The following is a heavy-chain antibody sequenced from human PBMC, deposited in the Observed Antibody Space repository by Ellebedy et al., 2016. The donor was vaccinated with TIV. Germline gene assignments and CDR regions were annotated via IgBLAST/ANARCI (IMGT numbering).Heavy chain of an antibody. CDR2: IYYSGST. CDR3: ARHVDEYSSSKRFDP. D-gene: IGHD6-6*01. Sequence: MPSETLSLTCTVSGDSTRSYYWSWIRQLPGKGLGWIGYIYYSGSTNFNTSLKSRVTISIDTSKNQFSLKLSSVTAAATAVYYCARHVDEYSSSKRFDPWGQGTLVTVSS. J-gene: IGHJ5*02. CDR1: GDSTRSYY. V-gene: IGHV4-59*01.